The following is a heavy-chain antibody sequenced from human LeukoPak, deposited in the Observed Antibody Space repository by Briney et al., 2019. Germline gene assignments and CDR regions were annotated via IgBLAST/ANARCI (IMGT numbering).Heavy chain of an antibody. V-gene: IGHV4-39*01. CDR3: ARGPYGDSYYFDY. D-gene: IGHD4-17*01. CDR1: GGSISSSSYY. CDR2: IYYSGST. Sequence: SETLSLTCTVSGGSISSSSYYWGWIRQPPGKGLEWIASIYYSGSTYYNPSLKSRVTISLDTSKNQFSLKLSSVTAADTAVYYCARGPYGDSYYFDYWGQGTLVTVSS. J-gene: IGHJ4*02.